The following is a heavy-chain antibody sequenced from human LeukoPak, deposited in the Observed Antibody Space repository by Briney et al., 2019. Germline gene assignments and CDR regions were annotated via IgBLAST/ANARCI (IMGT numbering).Heavy chain of an antibody. Sequence: PSETLSLTCAVYGGSFSGYYWSWIRQPPGKGLEWIGEINHSGSTNYNPSLKSRVTISVDTSKNQFSLKLSSVTAADMAVYYCARDGEMATIENYFDYWGQGTLVTVSS. V-gene: IGHV4-34*01. CDR1: GGSFSGYY. J-gene: IGHJ4*02. D-gene: IGHD5-24*01. CDR3: ARDGEMATIENYFDY. CDR2: INHSGST.